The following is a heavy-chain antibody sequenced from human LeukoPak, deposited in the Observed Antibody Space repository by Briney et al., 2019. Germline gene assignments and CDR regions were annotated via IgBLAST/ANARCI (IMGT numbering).Heavy chain of an antibody. CDR3: ANDLKATMVRGVIRYDY. J-gene: IGHJ4*02. CDR1: GFTFSTYW. Sequence: PGGSLRLSCAASGFTFSTYWMHWVRQVPGKGLVWVSRTNSDGSSTNYADSVKCRFTISRDNSKNTLYLQMNSLRAEDTAVYYCANDLKATMVRGVIRYDYWGQGTLVTVSS. V-gene: IGHV3-74*01. CDR2: TNSDGSST. D-gene: IGHD3-10*01.